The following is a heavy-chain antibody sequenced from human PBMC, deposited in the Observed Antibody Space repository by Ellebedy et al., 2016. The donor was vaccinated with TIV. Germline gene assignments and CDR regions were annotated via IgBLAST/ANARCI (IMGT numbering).Heavy chain of an antibody. Sequence: GESLKISCAASGFTFSTYDMHWVRQAPGKGLEWVASIAYDGSNKYYADSVKGRLTISRDNSKNTLYLQMNSLRAEDTAVYYCARDLGYSYGYYGMDVWGQGTTVTVSS. CDR3: ARDLGYSYGYYGMDV. CDR1: GFTFSTYD. V-gene: IGHV3-30*03. CDR2: IAYDGSNK. D-gene: IGHD5-18*01. J-gene: IGHJ6*02.